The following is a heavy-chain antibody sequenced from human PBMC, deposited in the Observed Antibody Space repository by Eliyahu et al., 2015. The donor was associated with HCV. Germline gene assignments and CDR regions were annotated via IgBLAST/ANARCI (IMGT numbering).Heavy chain of an antibody. CDR1: GFIFSNYY. Sequence: EVQLVESGGGLVQPGGSLKLSXAASGFIFSNYYISWVRQAPGKGLEWLANIKPDGTDKHYADSVKGRFTISRDNARNSVYLQLNDLRVEDTGLYYCAKDPVTENWGQGTLVTVSS. V-gene: IGHV3-7*04. J-gene: IGHJ4*02. D-gene: IGHD2-21*02. CDR3: AKDPVTEN. CDR2: IKPDGTDK.